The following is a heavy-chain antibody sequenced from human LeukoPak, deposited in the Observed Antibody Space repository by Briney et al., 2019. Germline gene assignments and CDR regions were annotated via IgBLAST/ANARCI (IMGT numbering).Heavy chain of an antibody. J-gene: IGHJ4*02. V-gene: IGHV3-7*01. CDR3: ATSSMVRGGDEY. D-gene: IGHD3-10*01. Sequence: GGSLRLSCAASGFTFSSYWMSWVRQAPGKGLEWVANIKQDGSEKYYVDSVKGRFTISRDNAKNSLYLQMSSLRAEDTALYYCATSSMVRGGDEYWGQGTLVTVPS. CDR1: GFTFSSYW. CDR2: IKQDGSEK.